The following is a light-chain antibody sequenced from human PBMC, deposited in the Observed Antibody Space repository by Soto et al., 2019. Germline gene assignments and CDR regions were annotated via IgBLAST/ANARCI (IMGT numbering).Light chain of an antibody. CDR2: HAS. CDR1: QSISNW. J-gene: IGKJ1*01. V-gene: IGKV1-5*01. Sequence: DLHRTQSPSTLPASGWDRVTITSGASQSISNWLAWYQQKPGTAPKVLIYHASNLQSGVPSRFSGSGSGTEFTLTISSLQPDDFATYYCQQYNSYSWTFGQGTKVDI. CDR3: QQYNSYSWT.